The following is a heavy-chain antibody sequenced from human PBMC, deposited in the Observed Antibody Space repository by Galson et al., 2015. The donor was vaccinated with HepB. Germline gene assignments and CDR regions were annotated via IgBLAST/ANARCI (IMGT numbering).Heavy chain of an antibody. CDR1: GGTFNSYI. CDR2: IIPVFNVT. V-gene: IGHV1-69*02. CDR3: ATPHTRDAFGY. Sequence: SVKVSCKASGGTFNSYIINWVRQTPGQGLEWMGRIIPVFNVTSYAQKFQGRVTMTADRSTSTGYMELSSLRSDDTALYYCATPHTRDAFGYWGQGTLVTVSS. J-gene: IGHJ4*02.